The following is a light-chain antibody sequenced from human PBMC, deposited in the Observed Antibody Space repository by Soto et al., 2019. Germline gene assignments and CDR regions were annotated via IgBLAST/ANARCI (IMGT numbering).Light chain of an antibody. CDR1: QSVSSSY. V-gene: IGKV3-20*01. CDR3: QPYQSLT. J-gene: IGKJ4*01. Sequence: EIVLTKSPGTLSLSPGERATRSFRASQSVSSSYLAWYQQKPGQAPRLLIHGATIRATGIPARFSGSGSGTDFTLTITRLEPDDFAVYYCQPYQSLTFGGGTKVDI. CDR2: GAT.